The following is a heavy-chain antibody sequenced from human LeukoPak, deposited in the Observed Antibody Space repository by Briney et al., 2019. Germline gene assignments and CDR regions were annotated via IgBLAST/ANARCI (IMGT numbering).Heavy chain of an antibody. CDR2: NNPRTGGT. J-gene: IGHJ4*02. V-gene: IGHV1-2*02. CDR1: GYTFTGYY. Sequence: ASVKVSCKTSGYTFTGYYMHWVRRAPGQGLEWMGWNNPRTGGTNYARKFEGRVTMTRDTSISTAYLELSSLVYDDTAVYYCAKGDDYPPPSGYWGQGTLVTVSS. CDR3: AKGDDYPPPSGY. D-gene: IGHD4-11*01.